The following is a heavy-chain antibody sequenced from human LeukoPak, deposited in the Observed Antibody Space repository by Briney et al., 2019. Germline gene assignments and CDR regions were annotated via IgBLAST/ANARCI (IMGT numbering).Heavy chain of an antibody. V-gene: IGHV4-34*01. J-gene: IGHJ4*02. Sequence: SETLSLTCAVYGGSFSGYYWTWIRQPPGKGLEWIGEINHSGSPNYNPSLKSRATMSVDTSKNQFSLKLSSVTAADTAVYYCARGPPYYYDGSGYYYFDYWGQGTLVTVSS. CDR1: GGSFSGYY. CDR2: INHSGSP. D-gene: IGHD3-22*01. CDR3: ARGPPYYYDGSGYYYFDY.